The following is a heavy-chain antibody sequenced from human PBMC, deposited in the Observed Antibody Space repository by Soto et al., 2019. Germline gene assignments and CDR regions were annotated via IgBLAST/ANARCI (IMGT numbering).Heavy chain of an antibody. CDR3: TARSDAFDI. CDR1: GFTFSSYG. Sequence: QVQLVESGGGVVQPGRSLRLSCTASGFTFSSYGMHWVRQAPGKGLEWVAVISYDGSNKYYADSVKGRFTISRDNSKNTLYLQMNSLRAEDTAVYYCTARSDAFDIWGQGIMVTVSS. V-gene: IGHV3-30*03. CDR2: ISYDGSNK. J-gene: IGHJ3*02.